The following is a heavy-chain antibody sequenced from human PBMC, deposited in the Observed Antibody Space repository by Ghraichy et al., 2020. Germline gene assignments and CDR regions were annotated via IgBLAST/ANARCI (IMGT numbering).Heavy chain of an antibody. V-gene: IGHV3-23*01. J-gene: IGHJ2*01. Sequence: GGSLRLSCAASGFTFSSYAMSWVRQAPGKGLEWVSAISGSGGSTYYADSVKGRFTISRDNSKNTLYLQMNSLRAEDTAVYYCAKAGGAVLRVKLEPWYFDLWGRGALVTVSS. D-gene: IGHD1-1*01. CDR2: ISGSGGST. CDR1: GFTFSSYA. CDR3: AKAGGAVLRVKLEPWYFDL.